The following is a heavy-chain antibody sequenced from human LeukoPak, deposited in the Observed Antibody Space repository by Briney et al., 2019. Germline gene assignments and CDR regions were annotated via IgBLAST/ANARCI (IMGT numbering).Heavy chain of an antibody. D-gene: IGHD2-2*01. CDR2: INRSGST. CDR1: GGSFSGYY. V-gene: IGHV4-34*01. CDR3: AGGLSKRYVVAP. Sequence: PSETLSLTCDVYGGSFSGYYWSWIRQPPGKGLEWIGEINRSGSTNYHPSLKSRVTISVDTSKNQYSLKLSSVTAADTAVYYCAGGLSKRYVVAPWSQGTLVTVSS. J-gene: IGHJ5*02.